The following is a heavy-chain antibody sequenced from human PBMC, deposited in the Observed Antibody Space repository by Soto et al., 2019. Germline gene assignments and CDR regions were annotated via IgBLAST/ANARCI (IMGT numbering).Heavy chain of an antibody. CDR2: IYSGGST. V-gene: IGHV3-66*01. D-gene: IGHD4-17*01. Sequence: EVQLVESGGGLVQPGGSLRLSCAASGFTVSSNYMSWVRQAPGKGLEWVSVIYSGGSTYYADSVKGRFTISRDNSKNTLYLQMNSLRAEDTAVYYCARDRGDYVFLGFDYWGQGTLVTVSS. CDR1: GFTVSSNY. CDR3: ARDRGDYVFLGFDY. J-gene: IGHJ4*02.